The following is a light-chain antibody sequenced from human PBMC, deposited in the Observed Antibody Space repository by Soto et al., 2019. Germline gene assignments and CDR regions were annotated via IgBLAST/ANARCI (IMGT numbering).Light chain of an antibody. CDR3: QHYYGYWWT. CDR2: KAS. V-gene: IGKV1-5*03. CDR1: QSVSNW. J-gene: IGKJ1*01. Sequence: DIQMTQSPSTLSASVGDRVTITCRASQSVSNWLAWYQQKPGKAPKILIYKASSLESGVPSRFSGSGSGTEFSISISSLRPDDVSSYYCQHYYGYWWTFGQGTKVDIK.